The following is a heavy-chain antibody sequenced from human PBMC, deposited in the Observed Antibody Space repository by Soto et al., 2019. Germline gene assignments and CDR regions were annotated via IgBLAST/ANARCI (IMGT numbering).Heavy chain of an antibody. CDR1: GFTFSSYA. Sequence: GGSMRLSCAASGFTFSSYAMSWVRQAPGKGLEWVSAISGSGGSTYYADSVKGRFTISRDNSKDTLYLQMNSLRAEDTAVYYCAKTSDPIQLWLTPFDYWGQGTLVTVSS. CDR3: AKTSDPIQLWLTPFDY. D-gene: IGHD5-18*01. V-gene: IGHV3-23*01. CDR2: ISGSGGST. J-gene: IGHJ4*02.